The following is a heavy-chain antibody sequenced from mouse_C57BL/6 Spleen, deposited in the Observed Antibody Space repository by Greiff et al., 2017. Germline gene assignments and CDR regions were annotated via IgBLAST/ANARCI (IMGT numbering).Heavy chain of an antibody. CDR2: IVPEDGET. CDR1: GFNIKDYY. V-gene: IGHV14-2*01. D-gene: IGHD2-4*01. CDR3: ARSKDYDGDHFCY. Sequence: VQLKQSGAALVKPGASVKLSCTASGFNIKDYYMHWVKQRTEQGLEWIGRIVPEDGETKYAPKFQGKATITADTSSTTAYLQLSSLTSEDTAVYYCARSKDYDGDHFCYWGQGTTLTAYS. J-gene: IGHJ2*01.